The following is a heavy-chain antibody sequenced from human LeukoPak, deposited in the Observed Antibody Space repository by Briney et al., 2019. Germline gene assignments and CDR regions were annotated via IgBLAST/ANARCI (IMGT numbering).Heavy chain of an antibody. CDR3: AREGYIFGFDP. CDR1: GGTFSSYA. Sequence: SVKVSCKASGGTFSSYAISWVRPAPGQGLEWMGGIIPIFGTANYAQKFQGRVTITADKSTSTAYMELSSLRSEDTAVYYCAREGYIFGFDPWGQGTLVTVSS. V-gene: IGHV1-69*06. D-gene: IGHD3-3*01. CDR2: IIPIFGTA. J-gene: IGHJ5*02.